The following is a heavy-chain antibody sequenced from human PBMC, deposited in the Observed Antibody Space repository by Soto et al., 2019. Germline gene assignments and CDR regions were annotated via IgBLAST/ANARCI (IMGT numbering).Heavy chain of an antibody. J-gene: IGHJ4*02. Sequence: ETLSLTCAVSGYSISSGYYWGWIRQPPGKGLEWIGSIYHSGSTYYNPSLKSRVTISVDTSKNQFSLKLSSVTAADTAVYYCARDRIAARLVDYWGQGTLVTVSS. CDR1: GYSISSGYY. D-gene: IGHD6-6*01. V-gene: IGHV4-38-2*02. CDR3: ARDRIAARLVDY. CDR2: IYHSGST.